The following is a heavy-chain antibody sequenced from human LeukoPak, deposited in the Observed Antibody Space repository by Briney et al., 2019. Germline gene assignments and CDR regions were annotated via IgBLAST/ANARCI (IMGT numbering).Heavy chain of an antibody. CDR2: IWYDGSNK. J-gene: IGHJ4*02. Sequence: PGGSLRLSCAASGFTFSSYGMHGVRQAPAKGLAWVACIWYDGSNKYYADSVKGRFTIPRDNSQNTLYLQMNRRNAQDPAVLYMAMPGIAADFDYWGQGTLVTVSS. CDR3: AMPGIAADFDY. CDR1: GFTFSSYG. V-gene: IGHV3-30*02. D-gene: IGHD6-13*01.